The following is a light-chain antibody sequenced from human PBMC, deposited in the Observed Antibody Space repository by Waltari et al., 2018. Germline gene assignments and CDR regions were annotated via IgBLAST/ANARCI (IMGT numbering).Light chain of an antibody. CDR3: HQETRWSLT. Sequence: EIVMMQSPATLSLSPGDRATLSCWASQSVSSSLAWYQQKPGQPPRLLIHDASTRASGIPDRFSGRGSGTDFTLIITSLEPEDVGVHFCHQETRWSLTFGPGTKLEIK. J-gene: IGKJ3*01. CDR2: DAS. V-gene: IGKV3D-15*01. CDR1: QSVSSS.